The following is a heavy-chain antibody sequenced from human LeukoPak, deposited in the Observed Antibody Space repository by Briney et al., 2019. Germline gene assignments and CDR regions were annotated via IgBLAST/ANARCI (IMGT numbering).Heavy chain of an antibody. Sequence: PGGSLRLSCAASGFTFDDYTMHWVRQALGEGLEWVSLISWDGGSTYYADSVKGRFTISRDNSKTSLYPQMNSLRTDDNALYYCAKGRPLPKGNLGVKLRLGELSSITFFDYWGQGPLVTVSS. V-gene: IGHV3-43*01. CDR3: AKGRPLPKGNLGVKLRLGELSSITFFDY. CDR1: GFTFDDYT. J-gene: IGHJ4*02. CDR2: ISWDGGST. D-gene: IGHD3-16*02.